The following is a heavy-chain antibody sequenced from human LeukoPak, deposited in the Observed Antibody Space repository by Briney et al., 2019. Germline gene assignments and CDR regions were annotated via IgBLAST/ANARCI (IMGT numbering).Heavy chain of an antibody. CDR1: GFTFSTTW. Sequence: GGSLTLSCAASGFTFSTTWLHWVRQTPGEGLVWVSRMNSDGSTTHYADSVKGRFTISRDNAKSTLYLQMNNLRVQDTAVYYCSTAGNYRFDNWGQGTLVTVSP. CDR2: MNSDGSTT. J-gene: IGHJ4*02. V-gene: IGHV3-74*01. CDR3: STAGNYRFDN. D-gene: IGHD1-7*01.